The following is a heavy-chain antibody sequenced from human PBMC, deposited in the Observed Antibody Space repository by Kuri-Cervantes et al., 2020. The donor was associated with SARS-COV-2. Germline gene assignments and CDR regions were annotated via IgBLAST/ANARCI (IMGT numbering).Heavy chain of an antibody. CDR3: AKGLGDYVMYD. V-gene: IGHV3-23*03. CDR2: IYFAGSST. D-gene: IGHD3-16*01. CDR1: RFTFSSYA. Sequence: GGSLRLSCAASRFTFSSYAVSWVRQAPGKGLEWVSVIYFAGSSTYYADSVKGRFTISRDNSKYTLYLQMNSLRAEDTAVYYCAKGLGDYVMYDWGQGTTVTVSS. J-gene: IGHJ6*02.